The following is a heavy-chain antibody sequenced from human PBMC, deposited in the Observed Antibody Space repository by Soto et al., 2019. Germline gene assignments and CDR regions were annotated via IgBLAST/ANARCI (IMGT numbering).Heavy chain of an antibody. CDR1: GYSFTSYW. V-gene: IGHV5-51*01. J-gene: IGHJ4*02. D-gene: IGHD2-15*01. CDR2: IYPGDSDT. Sequence: GESLKISCKGSGYSFTSYWIGWVRQMPGKGLEWMGIIYPGDSDTRYSPSFQGQVTISADKSISTAYLQWSSLKASDTAMYYCARHVQSHAPWIVAIDYWGQGTLVTVSS. CDR3: ARHVQSHAPWIVAIDY.